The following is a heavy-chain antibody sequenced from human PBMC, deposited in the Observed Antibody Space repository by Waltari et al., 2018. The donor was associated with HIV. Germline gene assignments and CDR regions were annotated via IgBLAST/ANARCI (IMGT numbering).Heavy chain of an antibody. V-gene: IGHV3-30*18. CDR2: RSYDGKS. CDR3: AKDLNKFYHGSGFDF. J-gene: IGHJ4*02. CDR1: GFAVIGSG. D-gene: IGHD3-10*01. Sequence: VQLVESGVGVVQSAGSLTLSCEVSGFAVIGSGIHWVRQAPGKGLEWGAVRSYDGKSFYSDDVKGRFTMSRDTSKNTILLQMDRLKVGDGAVYHCAKDLNKFYHGSGFDFWGPGTPVTV.